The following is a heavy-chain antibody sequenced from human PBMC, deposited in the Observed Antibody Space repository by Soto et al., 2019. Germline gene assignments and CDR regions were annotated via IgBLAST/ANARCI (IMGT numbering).Heavy chain of an antibody. V-gene: IGHV1-3*04. J-gene: IGHJ6*02. CDR2: INTGNGNT. CDR3: ARGRFPADSNYLCGMDV. D-gene: IGHD5-18*01. CDR1: GYTFTSYA. Sequence: QVQLVQSGAEVKMPGASVEVSCKSSGYTFTSYAIHWVRQAPGQRLEWMGWINTGNGNTKYSQRFQGRVTITRDTSASTAYMEVSSLISEDTAVYYCARGRFPADSNYLCGMDVWGQGTTVTVSS.